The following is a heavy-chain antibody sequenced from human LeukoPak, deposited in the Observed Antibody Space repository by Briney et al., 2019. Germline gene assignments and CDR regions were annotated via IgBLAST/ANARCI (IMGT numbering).Heavy chain of an antibody. CDR1: GFTFSNYA. D-gene: IGHD3-3*02. CDR3: AKVDGWVHLDKFDY. Sequence: GGSLRLSCAASGFTFSNYAMAWVRQGPGKGLEWVSSISSRATNTYYAESVEGRFTISRDNSKNTLYLQVNSLRADDTAVYYCAKVDGWVHLDKFDYWGRGTLVTVSS. V-gene: IGHV3-23*01. J-gene: IGHJ4*02. CDR2: ISSRATNT.